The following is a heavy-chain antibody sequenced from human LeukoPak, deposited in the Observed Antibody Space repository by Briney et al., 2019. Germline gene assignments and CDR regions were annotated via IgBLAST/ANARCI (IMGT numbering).Heavy chain of an antibody. CDR3: AKGSKAVLFTRDHYMDV. CDR1: GFTVTSNY. J-gene: IGHJ6*03. Sequence: GGSLRLSCAASGFTVTSNYMNWVRQAPGKGLEWVSVIYSGGSTYYADSVKGRFTISRDNSKNTLYLQMNSLRAEDTAVYYCAKGSKAVLFTRDHYMDVWGKGTTVTISS. D-gene: IGHD6-19*01. CDR2: IYSGGST. V-gene: IGHV3-53*05.